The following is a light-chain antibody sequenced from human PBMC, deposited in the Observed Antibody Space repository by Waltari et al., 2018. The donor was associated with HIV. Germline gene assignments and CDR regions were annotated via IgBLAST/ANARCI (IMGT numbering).Light chain of an antibody. CDR3: SSYTTSNTVV. CDR2: DVT. CDR1: SSDISTYDF. Sequence: QSALTQPASVSGSPGQSITISCSGTSSDISTYDFVSWYQKHPAKAPKLLIYDVTARPSGVSRRFSGSKSVSTASLTISSIQADDEADYYCSSYTTSNTVVFGPGTKLSVL. J-gene: IGLJ2*01. V-gene: IGLV2-14*03.